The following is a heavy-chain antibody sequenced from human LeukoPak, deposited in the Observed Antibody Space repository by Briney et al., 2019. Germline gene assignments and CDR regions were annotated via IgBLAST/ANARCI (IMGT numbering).Heavy chain of an antibody. Sequence: PGGSLRPSCAASGFPFSGSWMDWVRQAPGKRMEWVANIKQDGSEKHYADSVKGRFTISRDNAKNSLFLQMSGLRAEDTAVYYCSRSLDYWAREPWSPSP. CDR1: GFPFSGSW. CDR3: SRSLDY. CDR2: IKQDGSEK. J-gene: IGHJ4*02. V-gene: IGHV3-7*01.